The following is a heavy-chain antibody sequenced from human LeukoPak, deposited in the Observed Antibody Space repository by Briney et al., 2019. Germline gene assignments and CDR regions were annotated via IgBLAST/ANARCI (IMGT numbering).Heavy chain of an antibody. V-gene: IGHV4-59*01. J-gene: IGHJ4*02. CDR2: IYDSGST. CDR1: GASISTYY. D-gene: IGHD3-22*01. CDR3: ARGYGVGGYYFDS. Sequence: SETLSLTCTVSGASISTYYWSWIRQPPGKGLEWIGYIYDSGSTNYNPSLKSRVTISSDMSKNQFSLRVSSVTAADTAIYYCARGYGVGGYYFDSWGQGTLVTVSS.